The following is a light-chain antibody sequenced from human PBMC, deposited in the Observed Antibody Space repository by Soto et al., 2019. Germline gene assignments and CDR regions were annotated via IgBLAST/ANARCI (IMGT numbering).Light chain of an antibody. V-gene: IGKV3-15*01. CDR3: QQYNNLHPT. Sequence: DIEMTQSPPILSVSPGEGATLSCRASQRISTNLAWYPPIPGQAPRLLIVSSSRRPTDVPARFSGSGSGTDVTLTLRSLQSEESAFYYGQQYNNLHPTFGQGTKVDIK. J-gene: IGKJ1*01. CDR2: SSS. CDR1: QRISTN.